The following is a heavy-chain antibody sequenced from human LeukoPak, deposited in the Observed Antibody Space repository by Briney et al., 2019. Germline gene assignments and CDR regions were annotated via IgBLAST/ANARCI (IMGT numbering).Heavy chain of an antibody. Sequence: LKLSCAASGLALTYGYMSGVRQIQGKGLEWVGRIKSKTHGGTTDYAAPVRGRFTLSRDDSKNTLYLQMDSLKTEDTAVYYCTGTNTYYSLGYWGQGTLVTVSS. CDR3: TGTNTYYSLGY. V-gene: IGHV3-15*01. J-gene: IGHJ4*02. D-gene: IGHD1-7*01. CDR1: GLALTYGY. CDR2: IKSKTHGGTT.